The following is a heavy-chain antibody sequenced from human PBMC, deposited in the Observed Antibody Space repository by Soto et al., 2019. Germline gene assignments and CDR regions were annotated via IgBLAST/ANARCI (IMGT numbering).Heavy chain of an antibody. CDR2: MNPNSGNT. Sequence: ASVKVSCKASGYTFTSYDINWVRQATGQGLEWMGWMNPNSGNTGYAQKFQGRVTMTRNTSISTAYMELSSLRSEDTAVYYCARVQKAMAPSYYYYMDVWGKGTTVTVSS. CDR1: GYTFTSYD. V-gene: IGHV1-8*01. D-gene: IGHD5-18*01. J-gene: IGHJ6*03. CDR3: ARVQKAMAPSYYYYMDV.